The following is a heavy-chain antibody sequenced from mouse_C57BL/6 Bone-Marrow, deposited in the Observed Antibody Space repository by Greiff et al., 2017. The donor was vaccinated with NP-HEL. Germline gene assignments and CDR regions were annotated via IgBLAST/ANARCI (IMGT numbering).Heavy chain of an antibody. CDR1: GYAFSSYW. V-gene: IGHV1-80*01. CDR3: ARERALYDYDGPEAMDY. Sequence: QVQLQQSGAELVKPGASVKISCKASGYAFSSYWMNWVKQRPGMGLEWIGQLYPGAGDTNSTGQFKGKATLTSDKSSSTAYMQLSSLTSEDSAVYFCARERALYDYDGPEAMDYWGQGTSVTVSS. CDR2: LYPGAGDT. D-gene: IGHD2-4*01. J-gene: IGHJ4*01.